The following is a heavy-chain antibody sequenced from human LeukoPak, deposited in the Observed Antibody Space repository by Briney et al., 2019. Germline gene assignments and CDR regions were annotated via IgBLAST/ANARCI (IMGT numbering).Heavy chain of an antibody. CDR2: IYTSGST. D-gene: IGHD3-3*01. CDR3: ARDITILGVGGQTFDP. V-gene: IGHV4-4*07. CDR1: GGSISSYY. J-gene: IGHJ5*02. Sequence: PSETLSLTCTVSGGSISSYYWSWIRQPAGKGLEWIGRIYTSGSTNYNPSLKSRVTMSVDTSKNQFSLKLSSVTAADTAVYYCARDITILGVGGQTFDPWGQGTLVTVSS.